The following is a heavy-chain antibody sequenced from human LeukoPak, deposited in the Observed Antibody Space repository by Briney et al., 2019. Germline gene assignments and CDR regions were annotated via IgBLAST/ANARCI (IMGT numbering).Heavy chain of an antibody. J-gene: IGHJ4*02. CDR1: GFTFSNYA. CDR3: AKGQWLVRGSFDY. Sequence: GGSLRLSCAASGFTFSNYAMSWVRQAPGKGLEWVSAISGSGGSTYYADSVKGRFTISRDNSKNTLYLQMSSLRAEDTAVYYCAKGQWLVRGSFDYWGQGTLVTVSS. D-gene: IGHD6-19*01. V-gene: IGHV3-23*01. CDR2: ISGSGGST.